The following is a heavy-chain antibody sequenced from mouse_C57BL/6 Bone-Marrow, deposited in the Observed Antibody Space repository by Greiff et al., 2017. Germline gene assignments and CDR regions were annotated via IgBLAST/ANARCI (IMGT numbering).Heavy chain of an antibody. CDR3: AAGYDYDYGMND. CDR2: INPNYGTT. D-gene: IGHD2-4*01. J-gene: IGHJ4*01. V-gene: IGHV1-39*01. Sequence: EVKLQESGPELVKPGASVKISCKASGYSFTDYNMNWVKQSNGKSLAWIGVINPNYGTTSYNQRFKGKATLTVDQSSSTASMQLNSLTSEDSAVYCEAAGYDYDYGMNDWGQGTSGTDAS. CDR1: GYSFTDYN.